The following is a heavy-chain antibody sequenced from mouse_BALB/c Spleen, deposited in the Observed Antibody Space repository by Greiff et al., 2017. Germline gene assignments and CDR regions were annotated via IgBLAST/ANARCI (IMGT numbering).Heavy chain of an antibody. V-gene: IGHV1-15*01. CDR2: IDPETGGT. CDR3: NGYLTPFDY. J-gene: IGHJ2*01. Sequence: QVQLQQSGAELVRPGASVTLSCKASGYTFTDYEMHWVKQTPVHGLEWIGAIDPETGGTAYNQKFKGKATLTADKSSSTAYMELRSLTSEDSAVYYCNGYLTPFDYWGQGTTLTVSS. CDR1: GYTFTDYE.